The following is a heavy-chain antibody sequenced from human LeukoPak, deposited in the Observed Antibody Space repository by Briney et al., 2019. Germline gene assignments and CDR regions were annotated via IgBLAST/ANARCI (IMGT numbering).Heavy chain of an antibody. Sequence: PGGSLRLSCAASGFTFSSYAISWVRQAPGQGLEWMGGIIPIFGTANYAQKFQGRVTITADESTSTAYMELSSLRSEDTAVYYCARDLRGSSGWYGWFDPWGQGTLVTVSS. D-gene: IGHD6-19*01. CDR2: IIPIFGTA. CDR3: ARDLRGSSGWYGWFDP. J-gene: IGHJ5*02. CDR1: GFTFSSYA. V-gene: IGHV1-69*01.